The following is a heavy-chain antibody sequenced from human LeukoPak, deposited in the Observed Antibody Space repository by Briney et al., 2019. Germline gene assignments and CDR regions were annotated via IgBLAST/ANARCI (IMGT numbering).Heavy chain of an antibody. V-gene: IGHV3-73*01. CDR1: GFTFSGSA. J-gene: IGHJ6*04. D-gene: IGHD6-19*01. CDR3: TSGWGMDV. CDR2: IRSKANSYAT. Sequence: GGSLRLSCAASGFTFSGSAMHWVRQASGEGLEWVGRIRSKANSYATAYAASVKGRFTISRDDSKNTAYLQMNSLKTEDTAVYYCTSGWGMDVWGKGTTVTVSS.